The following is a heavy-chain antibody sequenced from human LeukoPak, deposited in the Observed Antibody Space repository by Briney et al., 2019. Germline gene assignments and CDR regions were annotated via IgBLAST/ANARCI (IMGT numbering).Heavy chain of an antibody. V-gene: IGHV4-39*01. J-gene: IGHJ4*02. D-gene: IGHD4-17*01. Sequence: SETLSLTCTVSGGSISSSSYYWGWIRQPPGKGLEWIGSIYYSGSTYYNPSLKSRVTIFVDTSKNQFSLKLSSVTAADTAVYYCARLPRATVSYYFDYWGQGTLVTVSS. CDR2: IYYSGST. CDR1: GGSISSSSYY. CDR3: ARLPRATVSYYFDY.